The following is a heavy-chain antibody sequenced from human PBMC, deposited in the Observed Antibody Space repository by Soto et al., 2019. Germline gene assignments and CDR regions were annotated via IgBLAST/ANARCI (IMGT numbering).Heavy chain of an antibody. CDR2: IIPILGIA. Sequence: ASVKVSCKASGGTFSSYTITWVRQSPGQGLEWMGRIIPILGIANYARKFQGRVTITADKSTSTAYMELSSLRSEDTAVYYCARGPTCTNVVCYGPNWFDPWGQGTLVTVSS. J-gene: IGHJ5*02. V-gene: IGHV1-69*02. CDR1: GGTFSSYT. D-gene: IGHD2-8*01. CDR3: ARGPTCTNVVCYGPNWFDP.